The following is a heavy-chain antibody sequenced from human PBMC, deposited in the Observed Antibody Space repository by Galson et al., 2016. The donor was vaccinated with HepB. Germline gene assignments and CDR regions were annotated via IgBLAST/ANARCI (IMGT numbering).Heavy chain of an antibody. CDR1: ADRVSSNSAT. CDR3: ARVRSGYSGYANPYYYGMDF. CDR2: TYYRSKWYN. Sequence: SAISADRVSSNSATWHWIRQSPSRGLEWLGRTYYRSKWYNDYALSVKSRITINPDTSKNQFSLQLNSVTPEDTAVYYCARVRSGYSGYANPYYYGMDFWGQGTTVTVSS. J-gene: IGHJ6*02. D-gene: IGHD5-12*01. V-gene: IGHV6-1*01.